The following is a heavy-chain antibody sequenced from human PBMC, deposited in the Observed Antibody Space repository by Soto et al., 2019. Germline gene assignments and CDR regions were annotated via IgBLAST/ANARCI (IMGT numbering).Heavy chain of an antibody. Sequence: EGYLRLSCAASGLSFSSYDMTWIRQPPGKGLEWVSQLSLIGSVPYNADSVRRRFTMSNDINKKTLALAMSVLGAGEPVVYYCAKGSETTSSTKLYFDNWGQGTLVTVSS. CDR2: LSLIGSVP. CDR3: AKGSETTSSTKLYFDN. V-gene: IGHV3-23*01. CDR1: GLSFSSYD. J-gene: IGHJ4*02. D-gene: IGHD1-7*01.